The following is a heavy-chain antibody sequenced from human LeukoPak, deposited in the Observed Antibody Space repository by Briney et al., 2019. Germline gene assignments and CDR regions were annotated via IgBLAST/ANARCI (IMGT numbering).Heavy chain of an antibody. D-gene: IGHD3-22*01. CDR2: INHSGST. J-gene: IGHJ5*02. CDR3: ARDAGVGIVVDPPPRGFDP. Sequence: SETLSLTCAVYGGSFSGYYWSWIRQPPGKGLEWIGEINHSGSTNYNPSLKSRVTISVDTSKNQFSLKLSSVTAADTAVYYCARDAGVGIVVDPPPRGFDPWGQGTLVTVSS. CDR1: GGSFSGYY. V-gene: IGHV4-34*01.